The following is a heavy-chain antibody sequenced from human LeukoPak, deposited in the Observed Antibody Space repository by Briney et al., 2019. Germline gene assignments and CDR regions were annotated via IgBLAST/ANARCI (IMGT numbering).Heavy chain of an antibody. Sequence: GGSLRLSCVASGFTFREYYMGWIRQAPGKGLEWISYISGSGFTTHYAGSVKGRFTISRDNAKNSLYLQMSSLRPEDTGMYYCARDAPSKTMVRRFDYWGQGTLTTVSS. CDR1: GFTFREYY. V-gene: IGHV3-11*01. CDR3: ARDAPSKTMVRRFDY. J-gene: IGHJ4*02. CDR2: ISGSGFTT. D-gene: IGHD3-10*01.